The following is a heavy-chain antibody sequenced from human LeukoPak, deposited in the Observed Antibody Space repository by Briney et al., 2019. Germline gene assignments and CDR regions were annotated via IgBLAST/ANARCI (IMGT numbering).Heavy chain of an antibody. Sequence: PGGSLRLSCAASGFTFSSYTMNWVRQAPGKGLERVSSITSSSTYIYYADSVKGRFTISRDNAKNRLYLQMNSLGAEDTAVYYCASTIGSAGTQYWGQGTLVTVSS. CDR1: GFTFSSYT. CDR2: ITSSSTYI. D-gene: IGHD6-13*01. V-gene: IGHV3-21*01. J-gene: IGHJ4*02. CDR3: ASTIGSAGTQY.